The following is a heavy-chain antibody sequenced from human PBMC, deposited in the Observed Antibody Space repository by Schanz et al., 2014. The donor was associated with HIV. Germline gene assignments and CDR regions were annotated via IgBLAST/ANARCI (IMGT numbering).Heavy chain of an antibody. D-gene: IGHD5-12*01. Sequence: QVQLVESGGGVVQPGRSLRLSCAVSGFTFSNYAMHWVRQAPGKGLEWVAVISYDGSNKYYADSVKGRFTISRDNSKNTLYLQMNSLRAEDTAVYYCAKVPEEGYFDPWGQGTLVTVSS. CDR1: GFTFSNYA. J-gene: IGHJ5*02. CDR2: ISYDGSNK. V-gene: IGHV3-30-3*01. CDR3: AKVPEEGYFDP.